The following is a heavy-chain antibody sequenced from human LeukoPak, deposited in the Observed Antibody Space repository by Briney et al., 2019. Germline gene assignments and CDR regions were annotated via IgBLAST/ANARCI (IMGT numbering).Heavy chain of an antibody. CDR3: ARDMGPREGPFDP. D-gene: IGHD1-26*01. CDR2: IYYSGST. Sequence: SETLSLTCTVSGGSVSSGSYYWSWIRQPPGKGLEWIGYIYYSGSTNYNPSLKSRVTISVDTSKNQFSLKLSSVTAADTAVYYCARDMGPREGPFDPWGQGTLVTVSS. CDR1: GGSVSSGSYY. J-gene: IGHJ5*02. V-gene: IGHV4-61*01.